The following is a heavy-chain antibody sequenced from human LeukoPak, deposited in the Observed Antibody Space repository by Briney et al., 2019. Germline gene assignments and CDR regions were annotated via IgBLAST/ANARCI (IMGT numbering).Heavy chain of an antibody. CDR2: ISGSGGST. CDR1: GFTFSSYA. D-gene: IGHD6-19*01. J-gene: IGHJ4*02. V-gene: IGHV3-23*01. Sequence: GGSLRLSCAASGFTFSSYAMSWVRQAPGKGLEWVSAISGSGGSTYYADSVKGRFTISRDNSKNTLNLQMNSLRAEDTAVYYCAKGGQWLVRAHYFDYWGQGTLVTVSS. CDR3: AKGGQWLVRAHYFDY.